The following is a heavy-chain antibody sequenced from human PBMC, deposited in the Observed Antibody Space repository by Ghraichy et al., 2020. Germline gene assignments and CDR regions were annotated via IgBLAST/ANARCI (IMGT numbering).Heavy chain of an antibody. CDR3: AKGRTYCSGGSCYSWCGGDCYPEYFQH. CDR2: INHSGST. D-gene: IGHD2-15*01. Sequence: SETLSLTCAVYGGSFSGYYWSWIRQPPGRGLEWIGEINHSGSTKYNPSLKSRVTISVDTSKNQFSLKLSSVTAADTAVYYCAKGRTYCSGGSCYSWCGGDCYPEYFQHWGQGTLVAVSS. CDR1: GGSFSGYY. J-gene: IGHJ1*01. V-gene: IGHV4-34*01.